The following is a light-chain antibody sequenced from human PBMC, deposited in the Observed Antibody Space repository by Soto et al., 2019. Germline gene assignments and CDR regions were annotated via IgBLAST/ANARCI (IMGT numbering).Light chain of an antibody. CDR2: TAS. CDR1: QGISSY. V-gene: IGKV1-9*01. J-gene: IGKJ1*01. Sequence: DIQLTQSPSLLSACVGDRVTITCRASQGISSYLAWYQQKPGKAPKLLISTASTLQSGVPSRFSGSGSGTEFTLTISSLQPEDFATYYCQQLNNYPRTFGQGTKV. CDR3: QQLNNYPRT.